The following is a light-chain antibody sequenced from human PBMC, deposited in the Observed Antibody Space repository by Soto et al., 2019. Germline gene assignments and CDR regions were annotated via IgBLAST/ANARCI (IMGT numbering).Light chain of an antibody. CDR3: QPYDSSLSGSVV. V-gene: IGLV1-40*01. CDR1: SSNIGAGYD. Sequence: QSVLTQPPSVSGAPGQRVTISCTGSSSNIGAGYDVHWYQQLPGTAPKRLIYGNSNRPSGVPDRFSGSKSGTSASLAITGLQAEDEADYYCQPYDSSLSGSVVFGGGTKLTVL. CDR2: GNS. J-gene: IGLJ2*01.